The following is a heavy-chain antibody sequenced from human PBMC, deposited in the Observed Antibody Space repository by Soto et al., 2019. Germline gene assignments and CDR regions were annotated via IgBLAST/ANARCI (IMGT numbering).Heavy chain of an antibody. CDR2: ISNNGITT. V-gene: IGHV3-48*03. J-gene: IGHJ6*02. D-gene: IGHD4-17*01. CDR3: ATTLTYWNAMDV. Sequence: GGSLRLSCAASGFTFSSFQMNWVRQAPGKGLEWVSYISNNGITTYYADSVKGRFTISRDNGKDSLYLQMNSLRAEDTAVYYCATTLTYWNAMDVWGQGTTVTVSS. CDR1: GFTFSSFQ.